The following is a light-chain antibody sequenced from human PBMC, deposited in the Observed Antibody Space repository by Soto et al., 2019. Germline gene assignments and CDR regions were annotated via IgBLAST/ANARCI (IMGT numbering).Light chain of an antibody. CDR2: DVS. J-gene: IGLJ2*01. V-gene: IGLV2-11*01. CDR1: SSDVGAYNY. Sequence: QSVLTQPRSVSGSPGQSVTISCTGTSSDVGAYNYVSWYQHHPGKAPKLMIYDVSKRPSGVPDRFSGSKSGNTASLTISGLQAEDEADYHCSSYGGSYAFVVFGGGTKLTVL. CDR3: SSYGGSYAFVV.